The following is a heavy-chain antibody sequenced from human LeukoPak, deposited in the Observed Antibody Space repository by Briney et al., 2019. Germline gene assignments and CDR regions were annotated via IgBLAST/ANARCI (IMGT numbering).Heavy chain of an antibody. Sequence: ASVKVSCKASGGTFSSYAISWVRQAPGQGLEWMGGIIPIFGTANYAQKFQGRVTITADKSTSTAYMELSSLRSEDTAVYYCARVASGHYYFDYWGQGTLVTVSS. J-gene: IGHJ4*02. CDR3: ARVASGHYYFDY. D-gene: IGHD1-14*01. CDR2: IIPIFGTA. V-gene: IGHV1-69*06. CDR1: GGTFSSYA.